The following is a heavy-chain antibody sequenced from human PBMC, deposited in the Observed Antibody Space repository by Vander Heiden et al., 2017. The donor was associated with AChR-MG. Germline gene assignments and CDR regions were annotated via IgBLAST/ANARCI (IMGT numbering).Heavy chain of an antibody. J-gene: IGHJ4*02. V-gene: IGHV3-48*03. D-gene: IGHD3-16*02. CDR3: ARLSTSFDY. CDR2: ISSSGRTI. CDR1: GFTFSSYE. Sequence: EVQLVESGGGLVQPGGSLRLSCAASGFTFSSYEMNWVRQAPGKGLEWVSYISSSGRTIYYADSVKGRFTISRDNAKNSLYLKMNSLRAEDTAVYYCARLSTSFDYWGQGTLVTVSS.